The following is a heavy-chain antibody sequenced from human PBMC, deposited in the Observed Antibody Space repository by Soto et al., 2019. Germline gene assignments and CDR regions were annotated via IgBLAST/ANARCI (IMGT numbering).Heavy chain of an antibody. D-gene: IGHD3-22*01. CDR1: GFIFSDYS. CDR3: ARDSSGRQYYGMDV. CDR2: ITTTSSTM. Sequence: GGSLRLSCAPSGFIFSDYSMNWVRQAPGKGLEWISYITTTSSTMYYADSVKGRFTISRDNAKNSLYLQMNSLRDEDTAVYYCARDSSGRQYYGMDVWGQGTTVTVSS. V-gene: IGHV3-48*02. J-gene: IGHJ6*02.